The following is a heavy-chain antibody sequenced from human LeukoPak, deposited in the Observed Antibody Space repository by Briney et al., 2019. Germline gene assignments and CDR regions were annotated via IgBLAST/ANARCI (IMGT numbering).Heavy chain of an antibody. J-gene: IGHJ4*02. V-gene: IGHV6-1*01. Sequence: SQTLSLTCAISGDXVSSNSAARNWIRQSPSRGLEWVGRTYYRSKWYNDYAVSVKSRITINPDTSKNQFSLQLNSVTPEDTAVYYCARGMRIAAAGTFYFDYWGQGTLVTVSS. CDR1: GDXVSSNSAA. CDR2: TYYRSKWYN. D-gene: IGHD6-25*01. CDR3: ARGMRIAAAGTFYFDY.